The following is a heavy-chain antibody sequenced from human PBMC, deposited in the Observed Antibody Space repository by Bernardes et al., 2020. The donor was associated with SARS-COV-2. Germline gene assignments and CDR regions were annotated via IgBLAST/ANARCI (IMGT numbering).Heavy chain of an antibody. CDR2: INPNSGGT. D-gene: IGHD6-13*01. V-gene: IGHV1-2*02. Sequence: ASVKVSCKASGYTFTGYYMHWVRQAPGQGLEWMGWINPNSGGTHYAQKFQGRVTMTRDTSISTAYMELSRLRSDDTAVYYCARDLIAAAGTLYYFDYWGQGTLVTVSS. CDR1: GYTFTGYY. CDR3: ARDLIAAAGTLYYFDY. J-gene: IGHJ4*02.